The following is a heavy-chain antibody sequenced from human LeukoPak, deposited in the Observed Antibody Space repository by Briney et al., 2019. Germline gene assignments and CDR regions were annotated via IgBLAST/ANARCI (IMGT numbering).Heavy chain of an antibody. D-gene: IGHD4-17*01. CDR1: GYKFISYG. CDR3: ARYGHSPFFDY. CDR2: ISVYNGNT. V-gene: IGHV1-18*01. J-gene: IGHJ4*02. Sequence: ASVKVSCKASGYKFISYGISWVRQAPGQGLEWMAWISVYNGNTNYAQKFQGRVIMTTDTSTSTAYMELRSLRSDDTAVYFCARYGHSPFFDYWGQGTLVIVSS.